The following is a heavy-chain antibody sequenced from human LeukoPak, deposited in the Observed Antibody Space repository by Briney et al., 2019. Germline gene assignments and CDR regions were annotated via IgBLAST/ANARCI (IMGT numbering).Heavy chain of an antibody. CDR2: INPSGGST. J-gene: IGHJ4*02. Sequence: ASVKVSCKASGGTFSSYAISWVRQAPGQGLEWMGIINPSGGSTSYAQKFQGRVTMPRDTSTSTVYMELSSLRSEDTAVYYCARDGAGDYDSSGYYPTGYFDYWGQGTLVTVSS. CDR1: GGTFSSYA. CDR3: ARDGAGDYDSSGYYPTGYFDY. D-gene: IGHD3-22*01. V-gene: IGHV1-46*01.